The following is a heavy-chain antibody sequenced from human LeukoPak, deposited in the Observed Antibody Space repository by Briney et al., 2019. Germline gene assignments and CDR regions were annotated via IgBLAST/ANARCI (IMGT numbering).Heavy chain of an antibody. D-gene: IGHD3-10*01. J-gene: IGHJ3*02. CDR1: GGTFSSYA. Sequence: SVKVSCKASGGTFSSYAISWVRQAPGQGLEWMGGIIHIFGTANYAQRFQGGVTLTAHESTSTAYVELSSLRSEDTAVYYCARCPVTMVRGVIIVDAFDIWGQGTMVTVSS. CDR3: ARCPVTMVRGVIIVDAFDI. CDR2: IIHIFGTA. V-gene: IGHV1-69*01.